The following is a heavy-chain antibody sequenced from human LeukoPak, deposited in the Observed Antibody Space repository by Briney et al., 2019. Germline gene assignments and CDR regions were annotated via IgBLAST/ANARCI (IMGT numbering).Heavy chain of an antibody. V-gene: IGHV3-30*03. CDR3: ARDLSPNCSGGSCYEDRYYYYGMDV. CDR2: ISYDGSNK. Sequence: PGGSLRLSCAASGFTFSSYGMHWVRQAPGKGLEWVAVISYDGSNKYYPYSGKCRFTISRDNSKNTLHLQMNSLRAEDTAVYYCARDLSPNCSGGSCYEDRYYYYGMDVWGQGTTVTVSS. CDR1: GFTFSSYG. J-gene: IGHJ6*02. D-gene: IGHD2-15*01.